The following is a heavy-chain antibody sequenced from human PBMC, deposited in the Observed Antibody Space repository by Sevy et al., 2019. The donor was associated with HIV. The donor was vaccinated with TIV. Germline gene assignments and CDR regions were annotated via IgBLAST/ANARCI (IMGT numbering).Heavy chain of an antibody. D-gene: IGHD6-19*01. J-gene: IGHJ4*02. Sequence: SETLSLTCTVSGGSISSYYWSWIRQPPGKGLEWIGYIYYSGSTNYNPSLKSRVTISVDTSKNQFSLKLSPVTAADTAVYYCARNSGWGSYFDYWGQGTLVTVSS. CDR1: GGSISSYY. V-gene: IGHV4-59*01. CDR2: IYYSGST. CDR3: ARNSGWGSYFDY.